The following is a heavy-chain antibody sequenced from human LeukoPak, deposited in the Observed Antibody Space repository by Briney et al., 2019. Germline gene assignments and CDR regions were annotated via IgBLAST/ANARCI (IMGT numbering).Heavy chain of an antibody. CDR2: ISSSSRTI. J-gene: IGHJ6*03. CDR1: GFTFSNYA. D-gene: IGHD6-13*01. V-gene: IGHV3-48*04. Sequence: GGSLRLSCVASGFTFSNYAMNWVRQAPGKGLEWVSDISSSSRTIYYADSVKGRFTISRDNAKNSLYLQMNSLRAEDTAIYYCARRQPHYYYYYMDVWGKGTTVTVSS. CDR3: ARRQPHYYYYYMDV.